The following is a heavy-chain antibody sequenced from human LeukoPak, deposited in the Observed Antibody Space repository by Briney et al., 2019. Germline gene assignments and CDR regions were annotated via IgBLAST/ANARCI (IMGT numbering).Heavy chain of an antibody. CDR3: ARDHGNWNGGDWFDP. Sequence: SETLSLTCTVSGGSISSYYWSWMWQPPGKGLEWIGYLYYSGSTNYNPSLKSRVTISVDKSKNQFSLKLSSVTAADTAVYYCARDHGNWNGGDWFDPWGQGTLVTVSS. J-gene: IGHJ5*02. CDR1: GGSISSYY. D-gene: IGHD1-1*01. V-gene: IGHV4-59*01. CDR2: LYYSGST.